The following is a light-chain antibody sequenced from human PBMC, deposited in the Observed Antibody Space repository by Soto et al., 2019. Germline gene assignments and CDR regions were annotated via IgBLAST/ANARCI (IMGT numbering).Light chain of an antibody. J-gene: IGKJ4*01. Sequence: DLQMTQSPSSLSASVGDRVTITCRASQGISNYLAWYQQKPGKIPKLLIFAASTLQSGVPSRFTGSGSGTDFTLTISSLQPEDVATYYCQKYTSVPSFGGGTKVEIK. CDR2: AAS. CDR3: QKYTSVPS. V-gene: IGKV1-27*01. CDR1: QGISNY.